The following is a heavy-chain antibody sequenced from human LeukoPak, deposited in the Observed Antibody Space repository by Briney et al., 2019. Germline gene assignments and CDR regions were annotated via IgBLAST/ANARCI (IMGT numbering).Heavy chain of an antibody. CDR2: IKSKTDGGTT. J-gene: IGHJ3*02. CDR3: TTDTLDSGYYPDDAFDI. CDR1: GFTFSNAW. D-gene: IGHD3-22*01. Sequence: PGGSLRLSCAASGFTFSNAWMSWVRQAPGKGLEWVGRIKSKTDGGTTDYAAPVKGRFTISRDDSKNTLYLQMNSLKTEDTAVYYCTTDTLDSGYYPDDAFDIWGQGTMVTVSS. V-gene: IGHV3-15*01.